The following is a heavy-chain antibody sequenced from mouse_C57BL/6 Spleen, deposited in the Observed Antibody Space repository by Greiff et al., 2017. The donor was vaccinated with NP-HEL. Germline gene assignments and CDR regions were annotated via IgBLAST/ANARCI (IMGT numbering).Heavy chain of an antibody. V-gene: IGHV1-81*01. CDR3: ARGSSGYGFDY. CDR2: IYPRSGNT. CDR1: GYTFTSYG. Sequence: VQLQESGAELARPGASVKLSCKASGYTFTSYGISWVKQRTGQGLEWIGEIYPRSGNTYYNEKFKGKATLTADKSSSTAYMELRSLTSEDSAVYFCARGSSGYGFDYWGQGTTLTVSS. J-gene: IGHJ2*01. D-gene: IGHD3-2*02.